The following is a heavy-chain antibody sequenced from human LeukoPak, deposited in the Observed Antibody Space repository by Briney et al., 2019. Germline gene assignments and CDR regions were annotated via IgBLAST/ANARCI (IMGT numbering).Heavy chain of an antibody. CDR1: GGSISSGSYY. CDR2: IYTSGST. J-gene: IGHJ4*02. Sequence: SQTLSLTCTVSGGSISSGSYYWSWIRQPAGKGLEWIGRIYTSGSTNYNPSLKSRVTLSVDTSKNQFSLKLSSVTAADTAVYYCARFYDYWGQGTLVTVPS. V-gene: IGHV4-61*02. CDR3: ARFYDY.